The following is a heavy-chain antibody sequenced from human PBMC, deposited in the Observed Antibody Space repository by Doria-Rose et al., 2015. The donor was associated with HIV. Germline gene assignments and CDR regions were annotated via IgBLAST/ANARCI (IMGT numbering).Heavy chain of an antibody. D-gene: IGHD6-13*01. V-gene: IGHV2-26*01. J-gene: IGHJ4*02. CDR2: IFSDDER. Sequence: QVTLKESGPVLVKPTETLTLTCTVSGVSLSSPGMGVSWIRQPPGKALEWLANIFSDDERSSNTSLKSRLTISRGTSKSQVFCTMTDMDPVDTATYYCARIKSSRWYHKYYFDFWGQGTLVIVSA. CDR3: ARIKSSRWYHKYYFDF. CDR1: GVSLSSPGMG.